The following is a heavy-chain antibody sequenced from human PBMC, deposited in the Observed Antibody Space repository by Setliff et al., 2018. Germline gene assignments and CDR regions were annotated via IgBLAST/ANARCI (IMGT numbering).Heavy chain of an antibody. CDR3: ARAPGRRSGYDPYYFDY. V-gene: IGHV4-34*01. CDR1: GESFSGHY. Sequence: PSETLSLTCAVYGESFSGHYWSWIRQPPGKGLEWIGEINHSGSTNYNPSLKSRVTISVDTSKNQFSLKLSSVAAADTAVYYCARAPGRRSGYDPYYFDYWGQGTLVTVSS. CDR2: INHSGST. J-gene: IGHJ4*02. D-gene: IGHD5-12*01.